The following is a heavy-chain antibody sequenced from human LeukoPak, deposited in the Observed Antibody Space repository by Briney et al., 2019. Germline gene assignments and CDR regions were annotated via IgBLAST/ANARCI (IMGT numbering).Heavy chain of an antibody. CDR1: GFTFSDYY. D-gene: IGHD6-19*01. Sequence: GGSLRLSCAASGFTFSDYYMSWIRQAPGKGLEWVSYISSSGSTIYYADSVKGRFTISRDNAKNSLYLHMNSLRAEDTAVYYCARDQYSSGSRDYFDYWGQGTLVTVSS. J-gene: IGHJ4*02. CDR2: ISSSGSTI. CDR3: ARDQYSSGSRDYFDY. V-gene: IGHV3-11*01.